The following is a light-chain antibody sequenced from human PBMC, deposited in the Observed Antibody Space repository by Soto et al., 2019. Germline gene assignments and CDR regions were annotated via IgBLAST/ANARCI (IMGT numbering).Light chain of an antibody. CDR1: QGVSTW. J-gene: IGKJ1*01. CDR2: TAS. Sequence: DIQMTQSPSSVSASVGDRVTITCRASQGVSTWLAWYQQKPGKAPNLLIYTASSLQSGVPSRFSGSGSGTEFTLTISSLQPEDFATYYCQQSYTTPKTFGQGTKVDIK. V-gene: IGKV1-12*01. CDR3: QQSYTTPKT.